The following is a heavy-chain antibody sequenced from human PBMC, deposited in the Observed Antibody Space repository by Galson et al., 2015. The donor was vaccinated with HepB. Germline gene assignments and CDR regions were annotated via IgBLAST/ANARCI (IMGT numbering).Heavy chain of an antibody. D-gene: IGHD2-15*01. CDR1: GFTFSGYD. CDR3: AKGLYCSGGTCGLDY. Sequence: SLRLSCAASGFTFSGYDMHWVRQAPGKGLEWVALMSYDGSNKYYADSVKGRFTISRDNSKNTLFLQMNSLRAEDTAVYYCAKGLYCSGGTCGLDYWGQGTLATVSS. CDR2: MSYDGSNK. J-gene: IGHJ4*02. V-gene: IGHV3-30*18.